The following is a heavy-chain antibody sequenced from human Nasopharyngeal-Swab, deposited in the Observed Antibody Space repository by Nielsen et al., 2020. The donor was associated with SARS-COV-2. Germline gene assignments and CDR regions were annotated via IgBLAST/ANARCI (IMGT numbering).Heavy chain of an antibody. J-gene: IGHJ3*02. CDR3: ARASYYDSTGGLEAFDI. V-gene: IGHV3-23*01. D-gene: IGHD3-22*01. CDR1: GFTFRSYV. CDR2: ISGSDHTT. Sequence: GESLKISCAASGFTFRSYVISWVRQAPGKGLEWVSVISGSDHTTYYADSVKGRFTISRDNAKNSLYLQMNSLRAEDTAVYYCARASYYDSTGGLEAFDIWGQGTMVTVSS.